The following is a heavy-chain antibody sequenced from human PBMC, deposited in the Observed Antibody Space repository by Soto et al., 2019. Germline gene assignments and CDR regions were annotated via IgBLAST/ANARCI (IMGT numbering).Heavy chain of an antibody. J-gene: IGHJ4*02. CDR3: ARHSSSGYFFDY. CDR2: IYYSGST. Sequence: SETLSLTCTVSGGSISSSSYYWGWIRQPPGKGLEWIGSIYYSGSTYYNPSLKSRVTISVDTSKNQFSLKLSSVTAADTAVYYCARHSSSGYFFDYWGQGTLVTVSS. D-gene: IGHD3-22*01. V-gene: IGHV4-39*01. CDR1: GGSISSSSYY.